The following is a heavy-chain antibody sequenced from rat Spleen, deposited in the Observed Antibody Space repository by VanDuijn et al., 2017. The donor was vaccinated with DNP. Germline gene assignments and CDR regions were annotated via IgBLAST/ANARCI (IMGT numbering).Heavy chain of an antibody. Sequence: EVQLVDSGGGSVQPGRSLKLSCAASGFTFRDYYMAWVRQAPKKGLEWVASIIYDGTSTYYGDSVKGRFTISRDNAKSTLYLQMNSLRSEDTATYYCARHYGGYLYYFDYWGHGVMVTVSS. J-gene: IGHJ2*01. CDR1: GFTFRDYY. D-gene: IGHD1-11*01. V-gene: IGHV5-22*01. CDR2: IIYDGTST. CDR3: ARHYGGYLYYFDY.